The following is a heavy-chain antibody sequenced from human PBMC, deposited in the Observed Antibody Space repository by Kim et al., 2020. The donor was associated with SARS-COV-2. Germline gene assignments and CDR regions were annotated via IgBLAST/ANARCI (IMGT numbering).Heavy chain of an antibody. Sequence: SETLSLTCTVSGGSISSGGYYWIWIRQHPGKGLEWIGYIYYSGSTYYNPSLKSRVTISVDTSKNQFSLKLSSVTAADTAVYYCARASLTMIVVVGAFDIWGQGTMVTVSS. J-gene: IGHJ3*02. CDR2: IYYSGST. CDR3: ARASLTMIVVVGAFDI. CDR1: GGSISSGGYY. V-gene: IGHV4-31*03. D-gene: IGHD3-22*01.